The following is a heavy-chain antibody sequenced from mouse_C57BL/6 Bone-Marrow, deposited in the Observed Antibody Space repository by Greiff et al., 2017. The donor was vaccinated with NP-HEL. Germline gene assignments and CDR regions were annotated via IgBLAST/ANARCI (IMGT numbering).Heavy chain of an antibody. CDR2: ISSGGSYT. V-gene: IGHV5-6*01. CDR3: ARDDYDVGFDY. CDR1: GFTFSSYG. Sequence: EVQVVESGGDLVKPGGSLKLSCAASGFTFSSYGMSWVRQTPDKRLEWVATISSGGSYTYYPASVKGRFTISRDNAKNTQYLKMSSLKSEDTAMYYCARDDYDVGFDYWGQGTTLTVSS. J-gene: IGHJ2*01. D-gene: IGHD2-4*01.